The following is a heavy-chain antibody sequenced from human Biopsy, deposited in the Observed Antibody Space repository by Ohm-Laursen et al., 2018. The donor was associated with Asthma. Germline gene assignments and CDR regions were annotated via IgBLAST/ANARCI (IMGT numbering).Heavy chain of an antibody. D-gene: IGHD1-20*01. CDR3: AKGRYKWNDGYYGLDV. J-gene: IGHJ6*02. V-gene: IGHV3-30*18. CDR2: IAYDGSKK. Sequence: SLRLSCSASGVDLSSYGMNWVRQAPGKGLEGVAVIAYDGSKKYYADSVKGRFTISRDNSKNTLYLQMNSLRGEDTAVYYCAKGRYKWNDGYYGLDVWGQGTTVTVSS. CDR1: GVDLSSYG.